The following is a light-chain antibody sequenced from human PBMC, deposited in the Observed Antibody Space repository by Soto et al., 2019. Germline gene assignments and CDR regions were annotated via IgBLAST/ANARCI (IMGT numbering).Light chain of an antibody. J-gene: IGKJ1*01. V-gene: IGKV1-5*03. Sequence: DIQMTQSPSTLSASVGDRVTITCRASQSISSWLAWYQQKPGKAPKLLISKTSSLESGVPSRFSGRGSGTEFTLTISSLQPDYFATYYCQQSRTFSQGTKVEIK. CDR2: KTS. CDR3: QQSRT. CDR1: QSISSW.